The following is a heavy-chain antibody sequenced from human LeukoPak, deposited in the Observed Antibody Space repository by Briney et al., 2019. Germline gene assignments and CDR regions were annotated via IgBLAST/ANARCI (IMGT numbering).Heavy chain of an antibody. V-gene: IGHV1-69*04. Sequence: SVKVSCKAPGGTFSSYAISWVRQAPGQGLEWMGRIIPILGIANYAQKFQGRVTITADKSTSTAYMELSSLRSEDTAVYYCARERLLWFGESSSDYFDYWGQGTLVTVSS. D-gene: IGHD3-10*01. CDR1: GGTFSSYA. CDR3: ARERLLWFGESSSDYFDY. J-gene: IGHJ4*02. CDR2: IIPILGIA.